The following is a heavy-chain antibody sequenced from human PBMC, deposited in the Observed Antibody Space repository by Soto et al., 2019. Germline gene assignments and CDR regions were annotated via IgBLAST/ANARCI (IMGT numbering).Heavy chain of an antibody. CDR2: IYYSGST. D-gene: IGHD3-16*02. CDR3: ARDGGRYYDYVWGSYRYAPYYFDY. CDR1: GGSIISGDYY. V-gene: IGHV4-30-4*01. J-gene: IGHJ4*02. Sequence: PSETLSLTCTVSGGSIISGDYYFICIRQPPWNGLELIGYIYYSGSTYYNPSLKSRVTISVDTSKNQFSLKLSSVTAADTAVYYCARDGGRYYDYVWGSYRYAPYYFDYWGQGTLVTVSS.